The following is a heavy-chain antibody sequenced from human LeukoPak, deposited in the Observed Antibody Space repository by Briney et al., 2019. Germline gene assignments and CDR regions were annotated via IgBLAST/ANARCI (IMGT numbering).Heavy chain of an antibody. CDR3: ARVGDYYDSSGYRHFDY. V-gene: IGHV1-18*01. CDR2: INAYNGNT. J-gene: IGHJ4*02. Sequence: ASVKVSCKASGYTFTSYGISWLRQPPGQGLEGMGWINAYNGNTNYAQKLQGRVTMTTDTSTNTAYMELRSLRSDDTAVYYCARVGDYYDSSGYRHFDYWGQGTLVTVSS. CDR1: GYTFTSYG. D-gene: IGHD3-22*01.